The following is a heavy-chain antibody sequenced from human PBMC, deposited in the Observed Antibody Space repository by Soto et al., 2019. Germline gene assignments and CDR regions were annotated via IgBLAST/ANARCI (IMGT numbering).Heavy chain of an antibody. CDR3: AKDEITGTTGFGMDV. D-gene: IGHD1-7*01. CDR2: ISGSGGST. J-gene: IGHJ6*02. CDR1: GFTFSSYA. Sequence: GGSLRLSCAASGFTFSSYAMSWVRQAPGKGLEWVSAISGSGGSTYYADSVNGRFTISRDNSKNTLYLQMNSLRAEDTAVDYCAKDEITGTTGFGMDVWGQGTTVTVSS. V-gene: IGHV3-23*01.